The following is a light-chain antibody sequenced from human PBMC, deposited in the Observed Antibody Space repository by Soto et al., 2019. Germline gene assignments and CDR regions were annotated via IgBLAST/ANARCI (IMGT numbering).Light chain of an antibody. CDR3: QSYDSSLSGSV. J-gene: IGLJ3*02. CDR2: GNS. V-gene: IGLV1-40*01. CDR1: SSHIGAGYD. Sequence: QSVLTQPPSVSGAPGQRVTISCTGSSSHIGAGYDVHWYQQLPGTAPKLLIYGNSNRPSGVPDRFSGSKSGTSASLAITGLQAEDEAYYYCQSYDSSLSGSVFGGGTKLTVL.